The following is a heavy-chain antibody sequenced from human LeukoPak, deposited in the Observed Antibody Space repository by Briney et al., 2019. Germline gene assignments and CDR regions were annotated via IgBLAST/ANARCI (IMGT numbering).Heavy chain of an antibody. Sequence: SETLSLTCTVSGGSISSSSYYWGWIRQPPGKGLEWIGSIYYSGSTYYNPSLKSRVTISVDTSKNQFSLKLSSVTAADTAVYYCARTISGSYKGTGPFYFDYWGQGTLVTVSS. D-gene: IGHD1-26*01. CDR3: ARTISGSYKGTGPFYFDY. CDR2: IYYSGST. J-gene: IGHJ4*02. CDR1: GGSISSSSYY. V-gene: IGHV4-39*07.